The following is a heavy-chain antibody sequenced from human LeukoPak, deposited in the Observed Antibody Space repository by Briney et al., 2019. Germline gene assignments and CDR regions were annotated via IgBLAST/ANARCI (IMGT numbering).Heavy chain of an antibody. CDR1: EFTFSNYA. J-gene: IGHJ6*02. CDR3: AKPPHSIYYYSGMDD. D-gene: IGHD3-3*02. V-gene: IGHV3-23*01. CDR2: IRASGGRT. Sequence: QAGGSLSLSCAGAEFTFSNYALSWGRQAPGKGLEGVAAIRASGGRTYHAASVKGRFTISRDNSKNPVYLQMNSLRVEATAEYYCAKPPHSIYYYSGMDDWGQGTTVTVSS.